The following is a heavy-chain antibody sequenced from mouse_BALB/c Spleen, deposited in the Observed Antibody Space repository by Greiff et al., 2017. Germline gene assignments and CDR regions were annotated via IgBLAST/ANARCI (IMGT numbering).Heavy chain of an antibody. Sequence: VQLQQPGAELVRPGALVKLSCKASGCNINDYYMNWVKQRPEQGLEWIGWIDPENGNTIYAPKFKGKASLTIDTYSNTAYLQLSGLTSEDTTVYYCAPAPLGFVYWGQGTLVTVSA. CDR1: GCNINDYY. J-gene: IGHJ3*01. CDR3: APAPLGFVY. V-gene: IGHV14-1*02. CDR2: IDPENGNT.